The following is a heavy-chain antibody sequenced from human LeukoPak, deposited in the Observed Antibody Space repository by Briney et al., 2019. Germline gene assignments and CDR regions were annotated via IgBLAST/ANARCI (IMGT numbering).Heavy chain of an antibody. CDR1: GASISSYY. J-gene: IGHJ5*02. V-gene: IGHV4-4*07. Sequence: ASETLSLTCSVSGASISSYYWSWIRQPAGKGLEWIGRIYTSGNTNYNPSLKSRVTISVDTSKNQFSLKLSSVTAADTAVYYCAIHGSGFLNWFDPWGQGTLVTVSS. CDR2: IYTSGNT. CDR3: AIHGSGFLNWFDP. D-gene: IGHD3-10*01.